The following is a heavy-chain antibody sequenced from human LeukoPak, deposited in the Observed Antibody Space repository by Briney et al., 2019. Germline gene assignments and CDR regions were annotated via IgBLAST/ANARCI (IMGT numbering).Heavy chain of an antibody. CDR3: ARAYYGSGSYHFDY. V-gene: IGHV3-7*01. J-gene: IGHJ4*02. Sequence: PGGSLRLSCAASGFTFSNYWMNWVRQAPGKGLEWVANIKQDGSEKYFVDSVKGRFTISRDNAKNSLYLQMNSLRAEDTAVYYCARAYYGSGSYHFDYWGQGTLVTVSS. CDR1: GFTFSNYW. CDR2: IKQDGSEK. D-gene: IGHD3-10*01.